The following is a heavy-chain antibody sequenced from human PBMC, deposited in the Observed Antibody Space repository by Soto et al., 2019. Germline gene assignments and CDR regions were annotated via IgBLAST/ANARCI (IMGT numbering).Heavy chain of an antibody. Sequence: PSETLSLTCTVSGGSTSSGGYYWSWIRQHPGKGLEWIGYIYYSGSTYYNPSLKSRVTISVDTSKNQFSLKLSSVTAADTAVYYCAMTTVTLDAFDIWGQGTMVTVSS. CDR3: AMTTVTLDAFDI. V-gene: IGHV4-31*03. J-gene: IGHJ3*02. CDR2: IYYSGST. CDR1: GGSTSSGGYY. D-gene: IGHD4-17*01.